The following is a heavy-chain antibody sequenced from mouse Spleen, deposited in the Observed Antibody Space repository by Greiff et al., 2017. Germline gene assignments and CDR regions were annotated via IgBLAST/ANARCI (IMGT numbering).Heavy chain of an antibody. D-gene: IGHD6-1*01. CDR1: GYTFTDYN. V-gene: IGHV1-22*01. J-gene: IGHJ3*01. CDR2: INPNNGGT. CDR3: ARSRRSLWFAY. Sequence: VQLKESGPELVKPGASVKMSCKASGYTFTDYNMHWVKQSHGKSLEWIGYINPNNGGTSYNQKFKGKATLTVNKSSSTAYMELRSLTSEDSAVYYCARSRRSLWFAYWGQGTLVTVSA.